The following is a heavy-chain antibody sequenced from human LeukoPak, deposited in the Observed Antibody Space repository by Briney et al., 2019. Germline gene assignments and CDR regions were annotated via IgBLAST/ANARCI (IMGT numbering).Heavy chain of an antibody. CDR3: ATYSSGWSYFDY. CDR2: INHSGST. Sequence: SETLSLTCAVYGGPFSGYYWSWIRQPPGKGLEWIGEINHSGSTNYNPSLKSRVTISVDTSKNQFSLKLSSVTAADTAVYYCATYSSGWSYFDYWGQGTLVTVSS. J-gene: IGHJ4*02. CDR1: GGPFSGYY. D-gene: IGHD6-19*01. V-gene: IGHV4-34*01.